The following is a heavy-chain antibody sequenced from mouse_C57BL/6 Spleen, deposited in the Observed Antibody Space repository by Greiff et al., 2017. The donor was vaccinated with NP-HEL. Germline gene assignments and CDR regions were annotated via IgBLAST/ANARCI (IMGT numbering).Heavy chain of an antibody. CDR2: IYPGSGGT. CDR3: ARSDYDYDGYAMVC. J-gene: IGHJ4*01. D-gene: IGHD2-4*01. V-gene: IGHV1-54*01. CDR1: GYAFTNYL. Sequence: QVQLQQSGAELVRPGTSVKVSCKASGYAFTNYLIEWVKQRPGQGLEWIGVIYPGSGGTTYNEKFKGKATLTADKSSSTAYMQLRSLTSEDSAVYFCARSDYDYDGYAMVCWGQGTSVTVSS.